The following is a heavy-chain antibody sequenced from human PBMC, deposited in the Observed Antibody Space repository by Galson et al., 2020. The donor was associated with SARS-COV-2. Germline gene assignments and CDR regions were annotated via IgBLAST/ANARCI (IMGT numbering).Heavy chain of an antibody. CDR3: ARDREWYSSGFFPDYYYYYMDV. J-gene: IGHJ6*03. D-gene: IGHD6-19*01. Sequence: ASVKVSCKASGYTFNTYGISWVRQAPGQGLEWMGWISAYNGNTNYAQNFQDRVTLTTDTSTSTAYMELRSLRSDDTAVYYCARDREWYSSGFFPDYYYYYMDVWGKGTTVTVSS. CDR1: GYTFNTYG. V-gene: IGHV1-18*04. CDR2: ISAYNGNT.